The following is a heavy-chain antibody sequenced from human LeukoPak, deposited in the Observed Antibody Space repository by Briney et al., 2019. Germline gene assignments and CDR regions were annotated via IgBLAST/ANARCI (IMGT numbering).Heavy chain of an antibody. CDR2: IWSDGSNK. Sequence: GGSLRLSCAASGLTFSSYGMHWVRQAPGKGLEWVAVIWSDGSNKYYSDSVKGRFTISRDNSKNTLYLQMNSLRAEDTAVCYCVNRIPQLFVFACGGQEPWVTVSS. V-gene: IGHV3-33*06. J-gene: IGHJ4*02. D-gene: IGHD3-10*02. CDR1: GLTFSSYG. CDR3: VNRIPQLFVFAC.